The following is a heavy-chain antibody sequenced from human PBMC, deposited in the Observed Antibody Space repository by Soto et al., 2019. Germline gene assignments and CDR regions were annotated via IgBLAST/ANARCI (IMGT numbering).Heavy chain of an antibody. J-gene: IGHJ4*02. D-gene: IGHD3-10*01. CDR1: GYTFTSYG. CDR3: ARLVVKYYYGSGTYFVY. Sequence: ASVKVSCKASGYTFTSYGISWVRQAPGQGLEWMGWISAYNGNTNYAQKLQGRVTMTTDTSTSTAYMELRSLRSDDTAVYYCARLVVKYYYGSGTYFVYWGQGTLVTVS. CDR2: ISAYNGNT. V-gene: IGHV1-18*01.